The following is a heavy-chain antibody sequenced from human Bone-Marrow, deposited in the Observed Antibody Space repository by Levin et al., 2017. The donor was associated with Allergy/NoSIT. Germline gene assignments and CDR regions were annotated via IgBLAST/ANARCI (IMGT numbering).Heavy chain of an antibody. CDR2: IDFIFGTP. Sequence: SVKVSCKASGGIFSSYAISWVRQAPGQGLERMGGIDFIFGTPTYAQKFQGRVTVTADISTTTAFLELSSLRSDDTAVYYCARGPLGVVYEPYYFDSWGRGTLVTVSS. V-gene: IGHV1-69*06. D-gene: IGHD2-8*02. J-gene: IGHJ4*02. CDR1: GGIFSSYA. CDR3: ARGPLGVVYEPYYFDS.